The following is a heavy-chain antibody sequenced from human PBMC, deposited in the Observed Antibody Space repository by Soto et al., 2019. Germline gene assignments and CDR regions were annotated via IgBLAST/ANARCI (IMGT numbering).Heavy chain of an antibody. CDR3: ARLDCSSTSCSGDAFDI. J-gene: IGHJ3*02. Sequence: SETLSLTCAVSGGSIRSSNWWSWVRQPPGKGLEWIGEIYHSGSTNYNPSLKSRVTISVDKSKNQFSLKLSSVTAADTAVYYCARLDCSSTSCSGDAFDIWGQGTMVTVSS. V-gene: IGHV4-4*02. CDR2: IYHSGST. D-gene: IGHD2-2*01. CDR1: GGSIRSSNW.